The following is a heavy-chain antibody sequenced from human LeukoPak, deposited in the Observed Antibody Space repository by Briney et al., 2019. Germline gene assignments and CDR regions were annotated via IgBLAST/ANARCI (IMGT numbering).Heavy chain of an antibody. CDR1: TVTFSSYA. CDR2: IIGDGAST. D-gene: IGHD3-22*01. V-gene: IGHV3-23*01. CDR3: AKSNGFLMYYFDY. J-gene: IGHJ4*02. Sequence: GGSLRLSCAVSTVTFSSYAMSWVPQAPGKGLEWVSGIIGDGASTHVADSVKGRFTISRDNSKNTVYLQMNSLRAEDTAVYFCAKSNGFLMYYFDYWGQGILVSVSS.